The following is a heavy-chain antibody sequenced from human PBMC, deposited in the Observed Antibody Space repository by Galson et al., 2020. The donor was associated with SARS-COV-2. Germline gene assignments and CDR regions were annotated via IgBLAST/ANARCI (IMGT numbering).Heavy chain of an antibody. V-gene: IGHV1-18*01. CDR3: ARDRLAYCSWGVCYRSDY. CDR1: GYIFTSSG. J-gene: IGHJ4*02. CDR2: ISAYTGNT. Sequence: ASVNVSCQASGYIFTSSGISWVRQAPGQGLEWMGWISAYTGNTSYAQKYQGRVTMTTDTPTRTAYMEVTSLRSEDTAVYFCARDRLAYCSWGVCYRSDYWGQGTPVTVSS. D-gene: IGHD2-8*02.